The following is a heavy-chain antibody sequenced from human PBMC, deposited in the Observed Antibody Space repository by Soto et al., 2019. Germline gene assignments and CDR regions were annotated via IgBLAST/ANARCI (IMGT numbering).Heavy chain of an antibody. Sequence: EVQLLESGGGLVQPGGSLRLSCAASGFTFSSYAMSWVRQAPGKGLEWVSAIRGSGGSTYYADSVKGRFTISRDNSKNALYLQMHSLRAEDTAVYYCAKVVHFIAVAPFGYWGQGTLVTVSS. CDR1: GFTFSSYA. J-gene: IGHJ4*02. D-gene: IGHD6-19*01. V-gene: IGHV3-23*01. CDR2: IRGSGGST. CDR3: AKVVHFIAVAPFGY.